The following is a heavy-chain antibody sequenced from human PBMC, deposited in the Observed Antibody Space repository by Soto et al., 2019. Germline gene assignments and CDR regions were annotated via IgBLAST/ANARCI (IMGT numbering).Heavy chain of an antibody. CDR1: GYNFANYW. CDR3: SRHVYYDVLKKNY. V-gene: IGHV5-51*01. CDR2: IYPGNSDT. D-gene: IGHD3-9*01. J-gene: IGHJ4*02. Sequence: GESLKISCKGSGYNFANYWIGWVRQMPGKGLEWMGIIYPGNSDTRYSPSFQGQVTISADTSISTAYLEWSSLKASDTAIYYCSRHVYYDVLKKNYWGQGTLVTVSS.